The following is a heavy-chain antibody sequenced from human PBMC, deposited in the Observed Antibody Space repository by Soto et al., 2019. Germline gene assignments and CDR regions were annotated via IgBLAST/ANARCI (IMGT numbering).Heavy chain of an antibody. D-gene: IGHD2-2*01. V-gene: IGHV1-18*01. CDR1: GYTFTSYG. Sequence: QVQLVQSGAEVKKPGASVKVSCKASGYTFTSYGISWVRQAPGQGLEWMGWISAYNGNTNYAQKLQGRVTMTTDTSTSTAYMELRSLRSDDTAVYYCARDLSYCSSTSCRGDAFDIWGQGTMVTVSS. CDR3: ARDLSYCSSTSCRGDAFDI. CDR2: ISAYNGNT. J-gene: IGHJ3*02.